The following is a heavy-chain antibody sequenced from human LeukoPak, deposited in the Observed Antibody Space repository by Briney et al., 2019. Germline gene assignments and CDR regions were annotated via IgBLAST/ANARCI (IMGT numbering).Heavy chain of an antibody. Sequence: GGSLRLYCSASGFALRRYAMNWARQAPGKGLEYVSAISDSGGSTYYADSVKGRFTISRDNSKNTLYLQMNSMRAEDRAVYFCVRAYSFCPYGMNVWGQGTTVTVSS. V-gene: IGHV3-64D*09. J-gene: IGHJ6*02. D-gene: IGHD2-15*01. CDR3: VRAYSFCPYGMNV. CDR1: GFALRRYA. CDR2: ISDSGGST.